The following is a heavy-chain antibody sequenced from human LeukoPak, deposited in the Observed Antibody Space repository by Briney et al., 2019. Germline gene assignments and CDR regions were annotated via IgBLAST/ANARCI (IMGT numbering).Heavy chain of an antibody. D-gene: IGHD6-13*01. J-gene: IGHJ4*02. Sequence: SETLSLTCTVSGGSISSYYWGWIRQPPGKGLEWIGSIYYSGSTYYNPSLKSRVTISVDTFKNQFSLKLSSVTAADTAVYYCARGDYSSSWHFDYWGQGTLVTVSS. V-gene: IGHV4-39*07. CDR1: GGSISSYY. CDR2: IYYSGST. CDR3: ARGDYSSSWHFDY.